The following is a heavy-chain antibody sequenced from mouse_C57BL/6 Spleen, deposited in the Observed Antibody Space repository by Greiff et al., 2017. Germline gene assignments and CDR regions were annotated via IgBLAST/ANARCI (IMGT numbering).Heavy chain of an antibody. CDR1: GFTFSDYG. D-gene: IGHD1-1*01. CDR2: ISSGSSTI. CDR3: ARANDLPYYYVSGYYAMDY. V-gene: IGHV5-17*01. J-gene: IGHJ4*01. Sequence: EVKVVESGGGLVKPGGSLKLSCAASGFTFSDYGMHWVRQAPEKGLEWVAYISSGSSTIYYADTVQGRFTISRDNAKNTLFLQMTSLRSEDTAMYYCARANDLPYYYVSGYYAMDYWGKGTSVTVSS.